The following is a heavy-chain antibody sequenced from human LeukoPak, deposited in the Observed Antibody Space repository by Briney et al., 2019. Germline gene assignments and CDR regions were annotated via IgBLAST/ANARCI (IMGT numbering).Heavy chain of an antibody. CDR1: GGSFSGYY. V-gene: IGHV4-34*01. D-gene: IGHD3-22*01. Sequence: SETLSLTCAVYGGSFSGYYWSWLRQPPGKGLEWIGEINHSGSTNYNPSLKSRVTISVDTSKNQFSLKLSSVTAADTAVYYCARARTYYYDSSGYPRDAFDIWGQGTMVTVSS. J-gene: IGHJ3*02. CDR2: INHSGST. CDR3: ARARTYYYDSSGYPRDAFDI.